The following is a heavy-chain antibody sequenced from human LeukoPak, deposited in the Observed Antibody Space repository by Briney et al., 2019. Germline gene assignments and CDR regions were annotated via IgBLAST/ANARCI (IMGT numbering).Heavy chain of an antibody. J-gene: IGHJ5*02. Sequence: SETLSLTCTVSGGSISSGSYYWSWIRQPAGKGLEWIGRIYTSGSTNYNPSLKSRVTISVDTSKNQFSLKLSSVTAADTAVYYCARLWFGGPNNWFDPWGQGTLVTVSS. D-gene: IGHD3-10*01. CDR3: ARLWFGGPNNWFDP. CDR2: IYTSGST. V-gene: IGHV4-61*02. CDR1: GGSISSGSYY.